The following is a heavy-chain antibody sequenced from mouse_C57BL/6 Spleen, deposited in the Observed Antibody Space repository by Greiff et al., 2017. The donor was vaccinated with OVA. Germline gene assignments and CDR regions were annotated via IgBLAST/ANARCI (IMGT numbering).Heavy chain of an antibody. CDR2: ISPRDGSP. V-gene: IGHV1-85*01. J-gene: IGHJ4*01. CDR1: GYTFTSYD. CDR3: ARLRGNYVLYYAMDY. Sequence: QVQLQQSGPELVKPGASVKLSCKASGYTFTSYDINWVKQRPGQGLEWIGWISPRDGSPKYNEKFKGKATLTVDTSSSTAYMEIHSLTSEDSAVYFCARLRGNYVLYYAMDYWGQGTSVTVSS. D-gene: IGHD2-1*01.